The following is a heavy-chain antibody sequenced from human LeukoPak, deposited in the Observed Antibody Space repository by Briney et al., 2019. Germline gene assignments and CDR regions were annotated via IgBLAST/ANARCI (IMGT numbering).Heavy chain of an antibody. V-gene: IGHV5-51*01. CDR1: GYSFTSSW. CDR2: IYPGDSDT. Sequence: GESLQISCQGSGYSFTSSWIGWVRQMPGKGLEWMGIIYPGDSDTRYSPSFQGQVTISADKSITTAYLQWSSLKASDTAMYYCAIYSDTYYFDHWGQGTLVTVSS. CDR3: AIYSDTYYFDH. J-gene: IGHJ4*02. D-gene: IGHD1-26*01.